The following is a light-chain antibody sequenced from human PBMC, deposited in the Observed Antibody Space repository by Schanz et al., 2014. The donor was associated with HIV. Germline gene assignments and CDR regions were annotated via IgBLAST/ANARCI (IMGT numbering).Light chain of an antibody. Sequence: EIVMTQSPATLSVSPGERATLSCRASQSVSSNLAWYQQKPGQAPRLLIYGASSRAIGIPDRFSGSGSGSDFTLTISTLEPEDFAVYYCQQYGSSPITFGQGTRLEMK. CDR2: GAS. J-gene: IGKJ5*01. CDR3: QQYGSSPIT. V-gene: IGKV3-20*01. CDR1: QSVSSN.